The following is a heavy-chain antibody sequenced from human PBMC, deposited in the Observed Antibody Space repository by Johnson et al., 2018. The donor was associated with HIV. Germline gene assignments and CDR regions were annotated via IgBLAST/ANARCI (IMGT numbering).Heavy chain of an antibody. Sequence: QLVESGGGLVKPTWSPRLSCAASQFTFSRYYMKCVRQAPGNGLELVGQVNPKGTKTNLIDSVKGRFTISRDNSKNTVYLQMSSLRAEDTAVYYCVKDIGDGYNRWGVLDIWGQGTRVTVSS. CDR1: QFTFSRYY. CDR3: VKDIGDGYNRWGVLDI. CDR2: VNPKGTKT. V-gene: IGHV3-25*03. D-gene: IGHD5-24*01. J-gene: IGHJ3*02.